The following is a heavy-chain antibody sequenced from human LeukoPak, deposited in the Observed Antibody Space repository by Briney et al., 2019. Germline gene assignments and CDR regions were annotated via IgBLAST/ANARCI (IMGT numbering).Heavy chain of an antibody. D-gene: IGHD5-18*01. CDR1: GVSINSDY. J-gene: IGHJ6*02. CDR3: ARSAYNYRFAWDV. CDR2: IFYSGIT. V-gene: IGHV4-59*08. Sequence: RTSETLSLTCTVSGVSINSDYWTWIRQSPGKGLEWIGFIFYSGITNYSPSLKSRVTLSVDTPKNQISLRLSPVTAADTAVYYCARSAYNYRFAWDVWGPGTTVTVCS.